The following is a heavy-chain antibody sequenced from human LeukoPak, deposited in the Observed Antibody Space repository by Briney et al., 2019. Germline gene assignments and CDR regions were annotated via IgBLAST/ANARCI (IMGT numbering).Heavy chain of an antibody. CDR2: INHSGST. J-gene: IGHJ3*02. CDR3: ARHIAAAVHAFDI. Sequence: SETLSLTCAVYGGSFSGYYWSWIRQPPGKGLEWIGDINHSGSTNYNPSLKSRVTISVDTSKNQFSLKLSSVTAADTAVYYCARHIAAAVHAFDIWGQGTMVTVSS. CDR1: GGSFSGYY. D-gene: IGHD6-13*01. V-gene: IGHV4-34*01.